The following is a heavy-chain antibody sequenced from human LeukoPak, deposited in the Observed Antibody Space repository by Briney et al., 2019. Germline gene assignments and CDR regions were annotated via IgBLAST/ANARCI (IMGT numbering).Heavy chain of an antibody. J-gene: IGHJ4*02. CDR3: ARDRMATIGGIDY. Sequence: PGGSLRLSCAASGFTFSSYWMSWVRQAPGKGLEWVAIIKQDGSEKYYVDSVKGRFTISRDNAKNSLDLQMNSLRAEDTAVYYCARDRMATIGGIDYWGQGTLVTVSS. V-gene: IGHV3-7*04. CDR1: GFTFSSYW. D-gene: IGHD5-24*01. CDR2: IKQDGSEK.